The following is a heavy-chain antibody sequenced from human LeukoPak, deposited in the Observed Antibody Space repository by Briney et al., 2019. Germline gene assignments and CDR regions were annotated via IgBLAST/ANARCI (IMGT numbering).Heavy chain of an antibody. V-gene: IGHV7-4-1*02. CDR3: AREGFTMIVGCFDL. D-gene: IGHD3-22*01. Sequence: ASVKVSCKASGYTFTSYAMNWVRQAPGQGLEWMGWINTNTGNPTYAQGFTGRFVFSLDTSVSTAYLQISSLKAEDTAVYYCAREGFTMIVGCFDLWGQGTLVTVSS. CDR2: INTNTGNP. CDR1: GYTFTSYA. J-gene: IGHJ5*02.